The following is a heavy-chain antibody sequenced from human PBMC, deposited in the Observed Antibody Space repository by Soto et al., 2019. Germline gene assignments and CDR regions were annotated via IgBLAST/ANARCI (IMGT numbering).Heavy chain of an antibody. CDR2: FDPEDGET. CDR3: ATRVWLLLDYYFDY. D-gene: IGHD6-19*01. J-gene: IGHJ4*02. Sequence: GASVKVSCKVSGYTLTELSMHWVRQAPGKGLEWMGGFDPEDGETIYAQKFQGRVTMTEDTSTDTAYMELSGLRSEDTAVYYCATRVWLLLDYYFDYWGQGTLVTVSS. CDR1: GYTLTELS. V-gene: IGHV1-24*01.